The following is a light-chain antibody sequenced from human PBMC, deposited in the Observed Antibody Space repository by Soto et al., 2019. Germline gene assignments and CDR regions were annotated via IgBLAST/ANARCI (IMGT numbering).Light chain of an antibody. Sequence: EIVMTQSPATLSVSPGERATLSCRASQSVSSNLAWYQQKPGQAPRLLIYGASTRATGIPARFSGSGSGTEFTLTISSLEPEDFAVYFCQQRAGWPPTFGGGTKVDIK. J-gene: IGKJ4*01. CDR1: QSVSSN. CDR3: QQRAGWPPT. CDR2: GAS. V-gene: IGKV3-15*01.